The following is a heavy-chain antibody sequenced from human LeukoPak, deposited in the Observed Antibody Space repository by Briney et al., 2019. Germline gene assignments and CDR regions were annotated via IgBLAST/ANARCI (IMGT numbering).Heavy chain of an antibody. Sequence: SETLSLTCTVSGGSISSYYWSWIRQPPGKGLEWIGYIYYSGSTNYNPSLKSRVTISVDTSKNQFSLKLSSVTAADTAVYYCARGAEYSSGWYRYYYYGTDVWGQGTTVTVSS. CDR1: GGSISSYY. V-gene: IGHV4-59*01. J-gene: IGHJ6*02. CDR2: IYYSGST. D-gene: IGHD6-19*01. CDR3: ARGAEYSSGWYRYYYYGTDV.